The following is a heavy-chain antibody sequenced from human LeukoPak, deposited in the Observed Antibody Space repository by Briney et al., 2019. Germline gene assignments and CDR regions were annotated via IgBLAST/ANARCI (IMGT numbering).Heavy chain of an antibody. J-gene: IGHJ4*02. CDR3: ARAGGARAAVVIPYAAFDY. Sequence: GESLKISCKGSGYSFTSYWIGWVRPMPGKGLEWMGIIYPGDSDTRYSPSFQGQVTISADKSISTAYLQWSSLKASDTAMYYCARAGGARAAVVIPYAAFDYGGKGTLVTVSS. CDR2: IYPGDSDT. CDR1: GYSFTSYW. D-gene: IGHD2-21*01. V-gene: IGHV5-51*01.